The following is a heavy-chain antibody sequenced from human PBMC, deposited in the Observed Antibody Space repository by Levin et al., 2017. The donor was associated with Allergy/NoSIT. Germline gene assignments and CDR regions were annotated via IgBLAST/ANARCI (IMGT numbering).Heavy chain of an antibody. CDR2: IYYSGST. Sequence: SETLSLTCTVSGGSISSYYWSWIRQPPGKGLEWIGYIYYSGSTNYNPSLKSRVTISVDTSKNQFSLKLSSVTAADTAVYYCARDRGIAARRVFDYWGQGTLVTVSS. CDR3: ARDRGIAARRVFDY. V-gene: IGHV4-59*01. CDR1: GGSISSYY. D-gene: IGHD6-6*01. J-gene: IGHJ4*02.